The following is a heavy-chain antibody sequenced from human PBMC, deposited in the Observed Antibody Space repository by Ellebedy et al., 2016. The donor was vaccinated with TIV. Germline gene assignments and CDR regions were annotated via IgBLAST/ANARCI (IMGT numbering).Heavy chain of an antibody. CDR2: MNPNSGNT. CDR3: ARDPRDILTGYNIYGMDV. J-gene: IGHJ6*02. V-gene: IGHV1-8*03. D-gene: IGHD3-9*01. Sequence: ASVKVSCKASGYTFTSYDINWVRQATGQGLEWMGWMNPNSGNTGYAQKFQGRVTITRNTSISTAYMELSSLRSEDTAVYYCARDPRDILTGYNIYGMDVWGQGTTVTVSS. CDR1: GYTFTSYD.